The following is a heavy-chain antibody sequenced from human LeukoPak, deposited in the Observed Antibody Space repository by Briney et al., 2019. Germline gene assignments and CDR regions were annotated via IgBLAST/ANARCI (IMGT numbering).Heavy chain of an antibody. J-gene: IGHJ4*02. CDR1: GFTVSSNY. V-gene: IGHV3-53*01. Sequence: AGSLRLSCAASGFTVSSNYMNWVRQAPGKGLEWVSVIYSGGATYYADSVKGRFTISRDNSKNTLYLQMNSLRAEDTAVYYCASRPSGDGGYWGQGTLVTVSS. CDR2: IYSGGAT. D-gene: IGHD1-26*01. CDR3: ASRPSGDGGY.